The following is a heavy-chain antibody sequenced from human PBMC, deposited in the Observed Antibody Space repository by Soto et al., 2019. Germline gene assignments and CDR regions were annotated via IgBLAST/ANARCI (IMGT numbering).Heavy chain of an antibody. J-gene: IGHJ3*02. CDR2: IYYSGST. CDR3: ARDGLGSGSSYAFDI. CDR1: GGSVSSGSYY. Sequence: SETLSLTCTVSGGSVSSGSYYWSWIRQPPGKGLEWIGYIYYSGSTNYNPSLKSRVTISVDTSKNQFSLKLSSVTAADTAVYYCARDGLGSGSSYAFDIWGQGTMVTVSS. D-gene: IGHD1-26*01. V-gene: IGHV4-61*01.